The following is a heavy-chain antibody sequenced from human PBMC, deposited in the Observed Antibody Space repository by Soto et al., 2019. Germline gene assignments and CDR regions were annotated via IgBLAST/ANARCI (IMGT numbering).Heavy chain of an antibody. D-gene: IGHD2-15*01. J-gene: IGHJ3*01. CDR3: ARDADMVVVTPGTGGGSLDN. Sequence: QVQLVESGGGVVQSGRSLRLSCAASGFTFSSYAVHWVRQAPGKGLEWVAVISYDGTNTYYTESVKGRITISRDNAKNTMYLQMNSLRAEDTAVYYCARDADMVVVTPGTGGGSLDNWGQGTMVTVSA. CDR1: GFTFSSYA. CDR2: ISYDGTNT. V-gene: IGHV3-30*04.